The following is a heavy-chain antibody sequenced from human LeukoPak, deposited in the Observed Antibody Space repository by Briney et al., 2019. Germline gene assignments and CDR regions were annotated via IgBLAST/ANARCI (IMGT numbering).Heavy chain of an antibody. V-gene: IGHV3-7*04. CDR1: GFTFSNFW. J-gene: IGHJ4*02. CDR3: ARGRGDSSSWYFDY. D-gene: IGHD6-13*01. Sequence: PGVSLRLSCAASGFTFSNFWMTWVRQAPGKGLEWVANVKQDGSEKSCVDSAKGRFTISRDNAKNSLYLQMNSLRVEDTAVYYCARGRGDSSSWYFDYWGQGTLVTVSS. CDR2: VKQDGSEK.